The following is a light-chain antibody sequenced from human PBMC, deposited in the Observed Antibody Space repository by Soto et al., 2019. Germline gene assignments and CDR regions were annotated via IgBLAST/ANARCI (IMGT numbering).Light chain of an antibody. CDR2: DAS. J-gene: IGKJ1*01. CDR1: QSVSSY. V-gene: IGKV3-11*01. CDR3: QQRRET. Sequence: EIVLTQSPATLSLSPGERATLSYRASQSVSSYLAWYQQKPGQAPRLLIYDASNRATGIPARFSGSGSGTDFTLTISSLEPEDFAVYYCQQRRETFGQGTKVDIK.